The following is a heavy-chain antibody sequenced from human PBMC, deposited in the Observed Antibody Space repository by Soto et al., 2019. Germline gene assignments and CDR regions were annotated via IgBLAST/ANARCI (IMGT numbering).Heavy chain of an antibody. CDR2: IEGTTYGEAT. V-gene: IGHV3-49*03. D-gene: IGHD4-17*01. J-gene: IGHJ4*02. CDR1: GFPFGENA. Sequence: EVRLVESGGGLVQPGRSLRLSCSASGFPFGENAVSWFRQAPGKGPEWVCLIEGTTYGEATACAASVQGRFSISRDDSKNTLYLQMNSLKTEDTAVYYCTTSDNYGGNSVFDYWGQGTLVTVSS. CDR3: TTSDNYGGNSVFDY.